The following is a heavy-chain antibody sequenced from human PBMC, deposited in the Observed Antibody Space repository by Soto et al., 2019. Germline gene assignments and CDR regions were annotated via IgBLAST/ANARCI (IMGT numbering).Heavy chain of an antibody. CDR1: GGTFSSYA. Sequence: QVQLVQSGAEVKKPGSSVKVSCKASGGTFSSYAISWVRQAPGQGLEWKGGIIPIFGTANYAQKFQGRVTITADESTSTADMELSSLRSEDTAVYYCARGYCSGGSCDSSVWGQGTLVTVSS. V-gene: IGHV1-69*01. J-gene: IGHJ4*02. CDR2: IIPIFGTA. CDR3: ARGYCSGGSCDSSV. D-gene: IGHD2-15*01.